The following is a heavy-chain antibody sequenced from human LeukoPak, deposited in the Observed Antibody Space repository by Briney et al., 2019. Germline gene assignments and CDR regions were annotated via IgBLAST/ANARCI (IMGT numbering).Heavy chain of an antibody. CDR3: ARGRVRGVPDAFDI. D-gene: IGHD3-10*01. CDR1: GFSVSSNY. J-gene: IGHJ3*02. Sequence: PGGSLRLSCAASGFSVSSNYMSWVRQAPGKGLEWVSVIYTGGNTYYADSVKGRFTIFRDNSKNTLYLQMRSLRAEDTAVYYCARGRVRGVPDAFDIWGQGTMVTVSS. CDR2: IYTGGNT. V-gene: IGHV3-66*01.